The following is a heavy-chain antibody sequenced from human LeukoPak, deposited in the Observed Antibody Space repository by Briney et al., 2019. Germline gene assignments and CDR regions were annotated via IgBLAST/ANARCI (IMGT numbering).Heavy chain of an antibody. J-gene: IGHJ6*02. CDR3: ARDSCSSTSCYDGDYYYYGMDV. V-gene: IGHV4-59*01. Sequence: PSETLSLTCTVSGGSISSYYWSWIRQPPGKGLEWIGYIYYSGSTNYNPSLKSRVTMSVDTSKNQFSLKLSSVTAADTAVYYCARDSCSSTSCYDGDYYYYGMDVWGQGTTVTVSS. CDR1: GGSISSYY. D-gene: IGHD2-2*01. CDR2: IYYSGST.